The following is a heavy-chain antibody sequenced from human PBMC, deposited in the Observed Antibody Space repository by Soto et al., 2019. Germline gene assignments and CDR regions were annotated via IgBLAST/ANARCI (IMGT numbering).Heavy chain of an antibody. CDR1: GGSISRSSYY. J-gene: IGHJ4*02. D-gene: IGHD3-10*01. CDR3: ERLWFGVSPPYY. V-gene: IGHV4-39*01. Sequence: QLQLQESGPGLVKPSETLSLTCTVSGGSISRSSYYWGWIRQPPGKGLEWIGSTYYSGSTYCTPSLQRRIANTVDRSKTQFPRKRSAVPAAATAVYYCERLWFGVSPPYYWGQGTLVTFSS. CDR2: TYYSGST.